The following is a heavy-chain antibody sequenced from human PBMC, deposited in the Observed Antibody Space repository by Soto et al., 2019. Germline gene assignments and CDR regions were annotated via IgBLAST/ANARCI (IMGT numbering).Heavy chain of an antibody. V-gene: IGHV3-21*01. CDR2: ISLSGSKI. J-gene: IGHJ6*02. D-gene: IGHD2-21*01. Sequence: EVQLVESGGGLVKPGGSVSLSCVASGLMYRSYSRIWVRQAPGKGLEWVAFISLSGSKINYAASVEGRFTISRDNAKNALYLQMNTVRVEDTAIYYCARVISCGGGTCSSVHQYYGMDVWGPGTTVTVSS. CDR3: ARVISCGGGTCSSVHQYYGMDV. CDR1: GLMYRSYS.